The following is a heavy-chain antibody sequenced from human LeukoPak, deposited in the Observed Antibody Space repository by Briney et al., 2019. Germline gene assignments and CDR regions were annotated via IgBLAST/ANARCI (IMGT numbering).Heavy chain of an antibody. V-gene: IGHV3-11*04. CDR1: GFTFSDYY. CDR3: ARALSGGDCFDC. D-gene: IGHD4-23*01. CDR2: ISGSGTTI. J-gene: IGHJ4*02. Sequence: GGSLRLSCAASGFTFSDYYMGWIRQAPGKGLEWLSYISGSGTTIYYADSVKGRFTISRDNAKNSLSLQMNSLRAEDTAVYYCARALSGGDCFDCWGQGTLVTVSS.